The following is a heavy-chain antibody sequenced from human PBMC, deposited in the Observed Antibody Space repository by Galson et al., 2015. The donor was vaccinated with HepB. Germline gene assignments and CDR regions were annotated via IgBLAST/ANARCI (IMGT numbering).Heavy chain of an antibody. CDR3: ARDHGSGSYWPAPIYYYYYGMDV. D-gene: IGHD3-10*01. CDR1: GYTFTSYA. CDR2: INTNTGNP. J-gene: IGHJ6*02. V-gene: IGHV7-4-1*02. Sequence: SVKVSCKVSGYTFTSYAMNWVRQAPGQGLEWMGWINTNTGNPTYAQGFTGRFVFSLDTSVSTAYLQISSLKAEDTAVYYCARDHGSGSYWPAPIYYYYYGMDVWGQGTTVTVSS.